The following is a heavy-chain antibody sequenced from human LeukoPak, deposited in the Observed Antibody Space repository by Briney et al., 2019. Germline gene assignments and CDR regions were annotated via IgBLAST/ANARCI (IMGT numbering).Heavy chain of an antibody. CDR1: GFTVSSNY. D-gene: IGHD4-17*01. V-gene: IGHV3-66*01. CDR2: IYSGGST. Sequence: GGSLRLSCAASGFTVSSNYMSWVRQAPGKGLEWVSVIYSGGSTYYADSVKGRFTISRDNSKNTLYLQMNSLRAEDTAVYYCARDQTVTTDAFDIWGQGPMVTVSS. CDR3: ARDQTVTTDAFDI. J-gene: IGHJ3*02.